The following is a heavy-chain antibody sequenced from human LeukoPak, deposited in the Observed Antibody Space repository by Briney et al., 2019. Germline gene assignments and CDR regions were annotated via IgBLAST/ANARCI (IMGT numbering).Heavy chain of an antibody. J-gene: IGHJ4*02. CDR3: AKTYYYDTSGYYYAGGTIDY. Sequence: HPGGSLRLSCAASGFTFSTYAMSWVRQAPGKGLEWVSTTSGSGGSTYYADSVKGRFTISRDNSKNTLFLQMNSLRAEDTAVYYCAKTYYYDTSGYYYAGGTIDYWGQGTLVTVSS. CDR2: TSGSGGST. CDR1: GFTFSTYA. D-gene: IGHD3-22*01. V-gene: IGHV3-23*01.